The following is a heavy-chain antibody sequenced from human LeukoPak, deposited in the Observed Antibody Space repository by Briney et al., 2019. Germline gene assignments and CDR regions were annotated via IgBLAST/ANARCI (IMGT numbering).Heavy chain of an antibody. CDR2: MNPNSGNT. CDR3: ARSPGGIAAAGTEGY. Sequence: GASVKVSCKGSGYTFTSYDINWVRQATGQGLEWMGWMNPNSGNTGYAQKFQGRVTMTRNTSISTAYMELSSLRSEDTAVYYCARSPGGIAAAGTEGYWGQGTLVTVSS. V-gene: IGHV1-8*01. J-gene: IGHJ4*02. D-gene: IGHD6-13*01. CDR1: GYTFTSYD.